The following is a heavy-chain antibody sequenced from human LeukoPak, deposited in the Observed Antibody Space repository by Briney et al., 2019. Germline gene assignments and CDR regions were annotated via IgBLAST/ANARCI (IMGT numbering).Heavy chain of an antibody. V-gene: IGHV3-30*02. CDR3: AKDHSNALLRFGEVIRKSRDGYFDY. D-gene: IGHD3-10*01. J-gene: IGHJ4*02. Sequence: GRSLRLSCAASGFTFSSYAMHWVRQAPGKGLEWVAFIRYDGSNKYYADSVKGRFTISTDNSKNTLFLHMNSLIPEDTAVYYCAKDHSNALLRFGEVIRKSRDGYFDYWGQGTLVTVSS. CDR2: IRYDGSNK. CDR1: GFTFSSYA.